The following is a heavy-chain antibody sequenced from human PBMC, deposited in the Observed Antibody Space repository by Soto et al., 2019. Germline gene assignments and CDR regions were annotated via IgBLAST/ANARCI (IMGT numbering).Heavy chain of an antibody. CDR1: GGSFSSYY. CDR2: ITHRGST. J-gene: IGHJ6*02. D-gene: IGHD1-7*01. Sequence: PSETLSLTCSVSGGSFSSYYWTWIRQPPEKGLEWIGEITHRGSTNYNPSLKSRVTMSVDTSKNQFSLKVTSVTAADTAVYFCAILTLAGTWAMEVWGQGTTVT. CDR3: AILTLAGTWAMEV. V-gene: IGHV4-34*01.